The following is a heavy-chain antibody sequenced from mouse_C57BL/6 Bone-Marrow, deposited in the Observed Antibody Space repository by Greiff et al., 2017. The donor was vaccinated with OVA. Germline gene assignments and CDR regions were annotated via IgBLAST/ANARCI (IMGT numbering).Heavy chain of an antibody. J-gene: IGHJ4*01. D-gene: IGHD1-1*01. CDR1: GYTFTDYY. CDR3: ARSSSPFYYAMDY. Sequence: VHVKQSGPVLVKPGASVKMSCKASGYTFTDYYMNWVKQSHGKSLEWIGVINPYNGGTSYNQKFKGKATLTVDKSPSTAYMELNSLTSEDSAVYYCARSSSPFYYAMDYWGQGTSVTVSS. CDR2: INPYNGGT. V-gene: IGHV1-19*01.